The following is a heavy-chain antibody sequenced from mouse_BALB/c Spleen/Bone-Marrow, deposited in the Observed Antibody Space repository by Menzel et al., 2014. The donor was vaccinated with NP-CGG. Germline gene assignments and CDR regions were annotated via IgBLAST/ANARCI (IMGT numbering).Heavy chain of an antibody. D-gene: IGHD1-1*01. CDR2: IDPANGNT. CDR1: GFNIKDTY. V-gene: IGHV14-3*02. J-gene: IGHJ3*01. Sequence: VQLQQSGAELVKPGASVKFSCTASGFNIKDTYMHWVKQRPEQGLEWIGRIDPANGNTKYDPKFQGKATITADTSSNTAYLQLSSLTSEDTAVYYCARSGYGSSLFAYWGQGTLVTVSA. CDR3: ARSGYGSSLFAY.